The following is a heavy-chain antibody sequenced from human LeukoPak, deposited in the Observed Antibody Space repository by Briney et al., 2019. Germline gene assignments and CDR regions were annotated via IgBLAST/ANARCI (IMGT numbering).Heavy chain of an antibody. D-gene: IGHD2-2*01. V-gene: IGHV3-48*01. CDR3: AREYRSNIDAGIDY. CDR2: ISSSGSTK. Sequence: PGGSLRLSCGASGITFSSYSMNWVRQAPGKGLEWVSYISSSGSTKYYADSVKGRFTISRDNARNSLYLQMNSLRAEDTAVYYCAREYRSNIDAGIDYWGQGTLVTVSS. CDR1: GITFSSYS. J-gene: IGHJ4*02.